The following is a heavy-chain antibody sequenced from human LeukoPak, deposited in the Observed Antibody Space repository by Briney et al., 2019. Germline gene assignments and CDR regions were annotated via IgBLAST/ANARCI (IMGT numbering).Heavy chain of an antibody. CDR3: AKDGEITGSRAFDI. CDR1: GFTVSSNY. CDR2: IYSGGTT. Sequence: PGGSLRLSCAASGFTVSSNYMSWVRQAPGKGLEWVSIIYSGGTTYYTDSVKGRFTISRDNSKNTLYLQMNSLRAEDTAVYYCAKDGEITGSRAFDIWGQGTMVTVSS. V-gene: IGHV3-53*05. D-gene: IGHD1-20*01. J-gene: IGHJ3*02.